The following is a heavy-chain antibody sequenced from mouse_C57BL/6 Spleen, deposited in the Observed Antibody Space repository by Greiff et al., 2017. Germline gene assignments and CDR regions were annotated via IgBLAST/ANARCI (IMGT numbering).Heavy chain of an antibody. J-gene: IGHJ2*01. V-gene: IGHV5-9-1*02. CDR2: ISSGGDYI. CDR3: TRADHYSNRGYFDY. D-gene: IGHD2-5*01. Sequence: EVKLVESGEGLVKPGGSLKLSCAASGFTFSSYAMSWVRQTPEKRLEWVAYISSGGDYIYYADTVKGRFTISRDNARNTLYLQMSSLKSEDTAMYYCTRADHYSNRGYFDYWGQGTTLTVSS. CDR1: GFTFSSYA.